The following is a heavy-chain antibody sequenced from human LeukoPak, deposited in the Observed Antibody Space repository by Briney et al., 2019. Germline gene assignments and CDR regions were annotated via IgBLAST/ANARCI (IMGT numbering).Heavy chain of an antibody. V-gene: IGHV3-7*01. CDR3: ARDSLWFGELLPDY. Sequence: SGGSLRLSCAASGFTFSSYWMSWVRQAPGKGLEWVANIKQDGSEKYYVDSVKGRFTISRDNAKNSLYLQMNSLRAEDTAVYYCARDSLWFGELLPDYWGQGTLVTVSS. CDR2: IKQDGSEK. J-gene: IGHJ4*02. CDR1: GFTFSSYW. D-gene: IGHD3-10*01.